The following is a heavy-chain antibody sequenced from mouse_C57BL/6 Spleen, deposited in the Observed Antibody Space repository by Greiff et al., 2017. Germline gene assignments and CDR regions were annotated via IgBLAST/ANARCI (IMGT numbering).Heavy chain of an antibody. J-gene: IGHJ3*01. CDR1: GYTFTSYW. V-gene: IGHV1-64*01. Sequence: QVQLKQPGAELVKPGASVKLSCKASGYTFTSYWMHWVKQRPGQGLEWIGMIHPNSGSTNYNEKFKSKATLTVDKSSSTAYMQLSSLTSEDSAVYYCARGGNYGNFPFAYWGQGTLVTVSA. CDR2: IHPNSGST. D-gene: IGHD2-1*01. CDR3: ARGGNYGNFPFAY.